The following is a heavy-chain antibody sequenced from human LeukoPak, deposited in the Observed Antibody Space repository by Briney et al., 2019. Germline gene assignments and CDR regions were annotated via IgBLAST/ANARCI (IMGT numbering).Heavy chain of an antibody. CDR1: GYTFTGYY. CDR3: ARDDYDFWSGYYGDAYYFDY. J-gene: IGHJ4*02. V-gene: IGHV1-2*02. D-gene: IGHD3-3*01. Sequence: ASVKVSCKASGYTFTGYYMHWVRQAPGQGLEWMGWINPNSGGTNYAQKFQGRVTMTRDTSISTAYMELSRLRSDDTAVYYCARDDYDFWSGYYGDAYYFDYWGQGTLVTVSS. CDR2: INPNSGGT.